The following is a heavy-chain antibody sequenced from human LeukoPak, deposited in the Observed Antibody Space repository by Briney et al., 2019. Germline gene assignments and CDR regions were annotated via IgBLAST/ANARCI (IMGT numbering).Heavy chain of an antibody. J-gene: IGHJ4*02. V-gene: IGHV3-11*04. CDR1: GFTFTDYY. Sequence: GGSPRLSCAASGFTFTDYYMNWIRQAPGKGLEWVSYVSNTGSTIYYADSVKGRFTISRDNAKNSLYLQMNSLRAEDTAVYYCASSSSWYGATEFDYWGQGTLVTVSS. D-gene: IGHD6-13*01. CDR2: VSNTGSTI. CDR3: ASSSSWYGATEFDY.